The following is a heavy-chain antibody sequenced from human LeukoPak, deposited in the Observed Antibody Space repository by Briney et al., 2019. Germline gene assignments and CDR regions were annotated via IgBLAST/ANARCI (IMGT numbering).Heavy chain of an antibody. D-gene: IGHD6-19*01. CDR1: GYTLTELS. Sequence: ASVKVSCKVSGYTLTELSMHWVRQAPGKGLEWMGGFDPEDGETIYAQKFQGRVTMTEDTSTDTAFMKLSSLRSEDTAVYYCATHSSGWTGGAFDIWGQGTMVTVSS. CDR2: FDPEDGET. V-gene: IGHV1-24*01. CDR3: ATHSSGWTGGAFDI. J-gene: IGHJ3*02.